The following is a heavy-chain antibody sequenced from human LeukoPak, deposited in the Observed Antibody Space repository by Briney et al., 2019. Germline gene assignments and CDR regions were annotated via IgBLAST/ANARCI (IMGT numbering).Heavy chain of an antibody. Sequence: PGGSLRLSCAASGFTFSSYEMNWVRQAPGKGLEWVSYISSSGSTIYYADSVKGRLTISRDNAKNSLYLQMNSLRDEDTAVYYCARLEYYYVSGNYYKLFDYWGQGTLVTVCS. J-gene: IGHJ4*02. D-gene: IGHD3-10*01. CDR3: ARLEYYYVSGNYYKLFDY. CDR2: ISSSGSTI. CDR1: GFTFSSYE. V-gene: IGHV3-48*03.